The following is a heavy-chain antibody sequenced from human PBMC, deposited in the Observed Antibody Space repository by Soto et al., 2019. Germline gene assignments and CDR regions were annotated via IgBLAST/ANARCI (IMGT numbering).Heavy chain of an antibody. V-gene: IGHV4-31*03. CDR2: IYYSGST. CDR3: AGIYSGSPGGTLRY. J-gene: IGHJ4*02. CDR1: GGSISSGGYY. Sequence: QVQLQESGPGLVKPSQTLSLTCTVSGGSISSGGYYWSWIRQHPGKGLEGIGYIYYSGSTYYNPSLKSRVTISVDTAKNQFSRKLSSVTAADTAVYYCAGIYSGSPGGTLRYWGQGTLVTVSS. D-gene: IGHD1-26*01.